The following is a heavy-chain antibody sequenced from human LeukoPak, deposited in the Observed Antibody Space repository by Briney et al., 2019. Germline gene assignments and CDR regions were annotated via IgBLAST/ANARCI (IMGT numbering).Heavy chain of an antibody. J-gene: IGHJ6*02. D-gene: IGHD4-17*01. CDR1: GGTFSSYA. CDR3: ARGASYGDYLSRYGLDV. Sequence: SVKVSCKASGGTFSSYAISWVRQAPGQGLEWMGGIIPIFGTANYAQKFQGRVTITADESTSTAYMELSSLRSEDTAVYYCARGASYGDYLSRYGLDVWGQGTTVTVSS. V-gene: IGHV1-69*13. CDR2: IIPIFGTA.